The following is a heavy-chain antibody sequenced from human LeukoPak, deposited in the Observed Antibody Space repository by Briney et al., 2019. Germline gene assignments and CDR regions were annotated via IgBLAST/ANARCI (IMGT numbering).Heavy chain of an antibody. CDR2: INSEGSTT. Sequence: GGSLRLSCAASGFTFTTYWMHWVRQAPGKGLVWISRINSEGSTTDYADSVKGRFTISRDNAKNTLYLQMNSLRAEDTAVYYCARGYYGSNEGGNEYWGQGTLVTVSS. V-gene: IGHV3-74*01. J-gene: IGHJ4*02. CDR1: GFTFTTYW. D-gene: IGHD3-10*01. CDR3: ARGYYGSNEGGNEY.